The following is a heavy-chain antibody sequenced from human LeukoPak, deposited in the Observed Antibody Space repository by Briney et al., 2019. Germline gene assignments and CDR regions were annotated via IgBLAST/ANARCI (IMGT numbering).Heavy chain of an antibody. D-gene: IGHD3-22*01. CDR3: ARGRAYYDSSGLLFDY. CDR1: GFTFSDYY. Sequence: GGSLRLSCAASGFTFSDYYMSWIRQAPGKGLEWVSYISSSGSTIYYADSVKGRFTISRDNAKNSLYLQMNSLRAGDTAVYYCARGRAYYDSSGLLFDYWGQGTLVTVSS. CDR2: ISSSGSTI. V-gene: IGHV3-11*04. J-gene: IGHJ4*02.